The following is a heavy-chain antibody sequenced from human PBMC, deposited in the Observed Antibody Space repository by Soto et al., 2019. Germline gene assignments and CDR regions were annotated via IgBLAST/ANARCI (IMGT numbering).Heavy chain of an antibody. V-gene: IGHV4-39*01. D-gene: IGHD1-1*01. CDR2: IYYSGST. Sequence: QLQLQESGPGLVKPSETLSLTCTVSGGSISSSSYYWGWIRQPPGKGLEWIGSIYYSGSTYYNTSLRSRVTISVDTSKNQFSLTLSSVTAADTAVYYCARYAAKRSGYYFDYWGQGTLVTVSS. CDR1: GGSISSSSYY. CDR3: ARYAAKRSGYYFDY. J-gene: IGHJ4*02.